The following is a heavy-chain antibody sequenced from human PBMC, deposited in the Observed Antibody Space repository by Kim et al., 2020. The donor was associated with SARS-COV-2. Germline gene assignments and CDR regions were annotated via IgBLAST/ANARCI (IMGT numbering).Heavy chain of an antibody. J-gene: IGHJ3*02. CDR2: IYYSGST. D-gene: IGHD4-17*01. CDR1: GGSISSGDYY. CDR3: ARDRSATVTFSDAFDI. Sequence: SETLSLTCTVSGGSISSGDYYWSWIRQPPGKGLEWIWYIYYSGSTYYNPSLKSRVTISVDTSKNQFSLKLSSVTAADTAVYYCARDRSATVTFSDAFDIWGQGTMVTVSS. V-gene: IGHV4-30-4*01.